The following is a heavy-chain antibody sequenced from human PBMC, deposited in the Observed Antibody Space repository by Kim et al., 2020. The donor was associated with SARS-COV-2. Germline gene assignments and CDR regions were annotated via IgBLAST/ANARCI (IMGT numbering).Heavy chain of an antibody. J-gene: IGHJ6*02. CDR2: ISYDGSNK. D-gene: IGHD6-19*01. Sequence: GGSLRLSCAASGFTFSSYGMHWVRQAPGKGLEWVAVISYDGSNKYYADSVKGRFTISRDNSKNTLYLQMNSLRAEDTAVYYCAKELGVAGIYYGMDVWGQGTTVTVSS. CDR1: GFTFSSYG. V-gene: IGHV3-30*18. CDR3: AKELGVAGIYYGMDV.